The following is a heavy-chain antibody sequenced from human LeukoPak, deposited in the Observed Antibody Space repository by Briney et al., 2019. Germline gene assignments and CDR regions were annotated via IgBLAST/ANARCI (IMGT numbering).Heavy chain of an antibody. CDR1: GFTFSSYA. Sequence: GGSLRLFCAASGFTFSSYAMNWVRQAPGKGLEWVSYISSSTTTIYYADSVKGRFTISRDSAKNSLFLQMNSPRVEDTAVYYCAKIVSAWDGFDYWGQGALVTVSS. D-gene: IGHD3-16*02. J-gene: IGHJ4*02. V-gene: IGHV3-48*04. CDR3: AKIVSAWDGFDY. CDR2: ISSSTTTI.